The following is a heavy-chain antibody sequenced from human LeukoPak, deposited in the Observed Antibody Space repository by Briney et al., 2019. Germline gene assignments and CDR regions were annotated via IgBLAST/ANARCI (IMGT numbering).Heavy chain of an antibody. CDR1: GYTFTSYA. D-gene: IGHD6-19*01. Sequence: ALVKVSCKASGYTFTSYAMNWVRQAPGQGLEWMGWINTNTGNPTYAQGFTGRFVFSLDTSVSTAYLQISSLKAEDTAVYYCARGGDSIRGWDFGALDIWGQGTMVTVSS. CDR3: ARGGDSIRGWDFGALDI. V-gene: IGHV7-4-1*02. CDR2: INTNTGNP. J-gene: IGHJ3*02.